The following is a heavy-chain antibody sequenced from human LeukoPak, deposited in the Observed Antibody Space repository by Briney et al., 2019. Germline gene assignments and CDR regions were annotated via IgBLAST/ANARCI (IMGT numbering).Heavy chain of an antibody. D-gene: IGHD6-19*01. CDR1: GGSISNSY. CDR2: IYNSGST. Sequence: PSETLSLTCTVSGGSISNSYWSWIRQPPGKGLEWIGYIYNSGSTSYNPSLNSRVTISVDTSKNQFSLKLSSVTAADTAVYYCARLYSSGGNAFNIWGQGTMVTVSS. V-gene: IGHV4-59*12. J-gene: IGHJ3*02. CDR3: ARLYSSGGNAFNI.